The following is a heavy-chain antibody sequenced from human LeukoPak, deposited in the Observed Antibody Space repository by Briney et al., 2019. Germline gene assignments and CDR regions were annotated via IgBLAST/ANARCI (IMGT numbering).Heavy chain of an antibody. Sequence: SETLSLTCTVSGGPISSSSYYWGWIRQPPGKGLEWIGSIYYSGSTYYNPSLKSRVTISVDTSKNQFSLKVTSVTAADTAVYYCARWDETNNWFDPWGQGTLVTVSS. D-gene: IGHD1-14*01. J-gene: IGHJ5*02. V-gene: IGHV4-39*01. CDR1: GGPISSSSYY. CDR2: IYYSGST. CDR3: ARWDETNNWFDP.